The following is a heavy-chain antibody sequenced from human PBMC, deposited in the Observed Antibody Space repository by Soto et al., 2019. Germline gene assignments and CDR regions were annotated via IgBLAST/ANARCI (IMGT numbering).Heavy chain of an antibody. Sequence: ASVKVSCKVSGYTFTDHFIHWVRQAPGQGLERMGWINTNNGGTKFAEKFQGRVTMTRDTSITTVYMELSRLRSDDTAVYYCARDLNPKYGPGSLHGFFDYWGQGTLVTVSS. CDR3: ARDLNPKYGPGSLHGFFDY. V-gene: IGHV1-2*02. D-gene: IGHD3-10*01. CDR1: GYTFTDHF. J-gene: IGHJ4*02. CDR2: INTNNGGT.